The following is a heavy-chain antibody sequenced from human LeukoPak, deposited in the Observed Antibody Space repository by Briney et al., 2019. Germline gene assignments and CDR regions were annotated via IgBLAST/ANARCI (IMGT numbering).Heavy chain of an antibody. D-gene: IGHD6-6*01. CDR2: ISAYNGNT. V-gene: IGHV1-18*01. CDR3: ARDPLGIAARPGDAFDI. Sequence: ASVKVSCKASGYTFTSYGISWVRQAPGQGLEWMGWISAYNGNTNYAQKLQGRVTMTTDTSTSTAYMELRSLRSDDTAVYYCARDPLGIAARPGDAFDIWGQGTMVTVSS. J-gene: IGHJ3*02. CDR1: GYTFTSYG.